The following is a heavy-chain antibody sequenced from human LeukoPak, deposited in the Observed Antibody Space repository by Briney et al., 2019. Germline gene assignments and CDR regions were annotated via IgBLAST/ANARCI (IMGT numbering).Heavy chain of an antibody. CDR2: ISHSGST. Sequence: SETLSLTCTVSGGSISSYFWSWIRQPPGKGLEWIGEISHSGSTTYNPSLRSRVTISGDTSKKQFSLKLSSVTAADTAVYYCVTYYYGSSAPKRNYWGQGILVTVSS. J-gene: IGHJ4*02. CDR3: VTYYYGSSAPKRNY. D-gene: IGHD3-22*01. CDR1: GGSISSYF. V-gene: IGHV4-34*01.